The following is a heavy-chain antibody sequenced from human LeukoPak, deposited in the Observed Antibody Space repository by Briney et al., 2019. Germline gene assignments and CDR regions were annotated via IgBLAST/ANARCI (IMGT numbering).Heavy chain of an antibody. D-gene: IGHD3-22*01. CDR3: ARVPYYYDSSGYYWSFDY. V-gene: IGHV4-34*01. CDR2: INHSGST. J-gene: IGHJ4*02. CDR1: GGSLSGYY. Sequence: SETLSLTCAVYGGSLSGYYWSWIRQPPGKGLEWIGEINHSGSTNYNPSLKSRVTISVDTSKNQFSLKLSSVTAADTAVYYCARVPYYYDSSGYYWSFDYWGQGTLVTVSS.